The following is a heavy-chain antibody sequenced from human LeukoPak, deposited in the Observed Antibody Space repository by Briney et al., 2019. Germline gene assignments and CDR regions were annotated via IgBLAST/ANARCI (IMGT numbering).Heavy chain of an antibody. CDR2: ISGYNGHT. J-gene: IGHJ4*02. Sequence: GASVKVSCKASGYTFTNYGVTWVRQAPGQGLEWMGWISGYNGHTNYAQKIQGRVTMTTDTSTSTAYMELSRLRSDDTAVYYCASECSGGSCYERRSTHFDYWGQGTLVTVSS. V-gene: IGHV1-18*01. CDR1: GYTFTNYG. CDR3: ASECSGGSCYERRSTHFDY. D-gene: IGHD2-15*01.